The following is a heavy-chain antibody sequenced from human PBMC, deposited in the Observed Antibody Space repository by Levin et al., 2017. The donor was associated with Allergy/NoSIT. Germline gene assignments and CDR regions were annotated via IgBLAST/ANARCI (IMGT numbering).Heavy chain of an antibody. CDR1: GFTVSSNY. CDR3: ARQIAVAGPSDAFDI. CDR2: IYSGGST. V-gene: IGHV3-53*01. Sequence: PGESLKISCAASGFTVSSNYMSWVRQAPGKGLEWVSVIYSGGSTYYADSVKGRFTISRDNSKNTLYLQMNSLRAEDTAVYYCARQIAVAGPSDAFDIWGQGTMVTVSS. D-gene: IGHD6-19*01. J-gene: IGHJ3*02.